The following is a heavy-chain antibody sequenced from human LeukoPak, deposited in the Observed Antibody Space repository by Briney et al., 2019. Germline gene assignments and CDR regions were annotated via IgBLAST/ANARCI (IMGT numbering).Heavy chain of an antibody. V-gene: IGHV4-34*01. CDR1: GGSFSGYY. Sequence: SETLSLTCAVYGGSFSGYYWSWIRQPPGKGLEWIGEINHSGSTNYNPSLTSRVTISVDTYKNQYYLKLRPVTVADTGVTYFVRLLWFPYWGQGTLVTVSS. J-gene: IGHJ4*02. CDR2: INHSGST. D-gene: IGHD3-10*01. CDR3: VRLLWFPY.